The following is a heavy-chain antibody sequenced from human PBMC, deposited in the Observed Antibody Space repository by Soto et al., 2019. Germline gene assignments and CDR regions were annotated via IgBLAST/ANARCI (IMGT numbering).Heavy chain of an antibody. CDR1: GYTFTGYY. Sequence: ASVKVSCKASGYTFTGYYMHWVRQAPGQGLEWMGWINPNSGGTNYAQKFQGWVTMTRDTSISTAYMELSRLRSDDTAVYYCARGQVFGVVIAIYDAFDIWGQGTMVTVSS. J-gene: IGHJ3*02. CDR3: ARGQVFGVVIAIYDAFDI. V-gene: IGHV1-2*04. CDR2: INPNSGGT. D-gene: IGHD3-3*01.